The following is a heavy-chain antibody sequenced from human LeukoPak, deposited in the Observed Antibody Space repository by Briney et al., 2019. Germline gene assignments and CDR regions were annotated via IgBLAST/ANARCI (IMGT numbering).Heavy chain of an antibody. CDR1: GFTFSSYA. Sequence: PGGSLRLSCAASGFTFSSYAMHWVRQAPGKGLEWVAVISYDGSNKYYADSVKGRFTISRDNSKNTLYLQMNSLRAEDTAVYYCAELDDYGDYAGGYWGQGTLVTVSS. D-gene: IGHD4-17*01. CDR2: ISYDGSNK. V-gene: IGHV3-30-3*01. CDR3: AELDDYGDYAGGY. J-gene: IGHJ4*02.